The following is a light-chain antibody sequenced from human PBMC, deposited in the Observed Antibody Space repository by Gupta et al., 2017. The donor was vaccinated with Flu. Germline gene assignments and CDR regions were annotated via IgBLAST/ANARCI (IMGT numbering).Light chain of an antibody. V-gene: IGKV1-5*03. J-gene: IGKJ1*01. CDR1: QSISNW. CDR2: QAS. CDR3: QRYASLWA. Sequence: EIQMTQSSSTLVAAVGYRGNITCRDSQSISNWLVWYQQKPGKVPKLLIYQASSLESGVPSRFSGSGSGTEFTLTICSLQPDDVANYYCQRYASLWAFGQGTRVEIK.